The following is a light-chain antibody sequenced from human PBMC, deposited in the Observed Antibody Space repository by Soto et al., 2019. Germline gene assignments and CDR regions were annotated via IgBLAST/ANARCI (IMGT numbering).Light chain of an antibody. CDR2: DVT. J-gene: IGLJ2*01. V-gene: IGLV2-14*01. CDR3: SSYTTSRTVV. Sequence: QSALTQPASVSGSPGQSISISCTGTSSDVGAYNYVSWYQQHPGEAPKLIIYDVTNRPSGVSNRFSASKSANTASLTISGLQAEDEAHYYCSSYTTSRTVVFGGGTKVTVL. CDR1: SSDVGAYNY.